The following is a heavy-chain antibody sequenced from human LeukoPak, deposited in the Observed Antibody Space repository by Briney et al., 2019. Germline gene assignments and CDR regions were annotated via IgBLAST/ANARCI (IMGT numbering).Heavy chain of an antibody. V-gene: IGHV3-23*01. CDR3: ARSRGPNTFGGVHDY. CDR2: ISGSGGST. Sequence: GVSLRLSCAASGFTFSTYAMSWVRQAPGKGLEWVSGISGSGGSTYYADSVKGRFTISRDNSKNTLYLQMNSLRAEDTAVYYCARSRGPNTFGGVHDYWGQGTLVTVSS. J-gene: IGHJ4*02. D-gene: IGHD3-16*01. CDR1: GFTFSTYA.